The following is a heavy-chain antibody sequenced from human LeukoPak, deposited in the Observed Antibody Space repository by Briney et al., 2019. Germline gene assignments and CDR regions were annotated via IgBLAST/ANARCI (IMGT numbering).Heavy chain of an antibody. CDR3: ARSSLRTYYYGSGSYYNCDY. Sequence: ASVKVSCKASGFTFTDYYLHWVRQAPGQGLEWMGGIIPIFGTANYAQKFQGRVTITTDESTSTAYMELSSLRSEDTAVYYCARSSLRTYYYGSGSYYNCDYWGQGTLVTVSS. V-gene: IGHV1-69*05. J-gene: IGHJ4*02. CDR1: GFTFTDYY. CDR2: IIPIFGTA. D-gene: IGHD3-10*01.